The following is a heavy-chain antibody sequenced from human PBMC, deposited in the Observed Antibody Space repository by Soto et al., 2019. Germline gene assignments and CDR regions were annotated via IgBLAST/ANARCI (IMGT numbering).Heavy chain of an antibody. J-gene: IGHJ3*02. CDR2: MNPNSGNT. Sequence: GASVKVSCKASGYTFTSYDINWVRQATGQGLEWKGWMNPNSGNTGYAQKFQGRVTMTRDTSISTAYMELSSLRSEDTAVYYCARGDAVGYCSGGSCREGAFDIWGQGTMVTVSS. CDR1: GYTFTSYD. V-gene: IGHV1-8*01. D-gene: IGHD2-15*01. CDR3: ARGDAVGYCSGGSCREGAFDI.